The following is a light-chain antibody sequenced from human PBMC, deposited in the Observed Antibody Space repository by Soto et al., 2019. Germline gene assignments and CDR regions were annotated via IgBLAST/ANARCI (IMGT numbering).Light chain of an antibody. V-gene: IGKV1-12*01. J-gene: IGKJ4*01. CDR3: QQANSFPLT. Sequence: DIQMTQSPSTLSASVGDRVTVTCRASQFIDKWLAWYQRKPGKAPRLLIYKASTLQSGVPSRFSGSGSGTDFTLTISSLQPEDFATYYCQQANSFPLTFGGGTKVDIK. CDR1: QFIDKW. CDR2: KAS.